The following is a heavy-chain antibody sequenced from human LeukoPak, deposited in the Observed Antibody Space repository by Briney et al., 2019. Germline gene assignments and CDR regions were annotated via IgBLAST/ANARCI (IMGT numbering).Heavy chain of an antibody. D-gene: IGHD3-10*02. Sequence: GSRRLSCAVDEFTLSSSEMIWVRLAPGKGLVWVSYISSSGSTIYYADSVKGRFTISRDNAKNSLYLQMNSLRAEDTAVYYCAELGITMIGGVWGKGTTVTISS. CDR1: EFTLSSSE. J-gene: IGHJ6*04. V-gene: IGHV3-48*03. CDR3: AELGITMIGGV. CDR2: ISSSGSTI.